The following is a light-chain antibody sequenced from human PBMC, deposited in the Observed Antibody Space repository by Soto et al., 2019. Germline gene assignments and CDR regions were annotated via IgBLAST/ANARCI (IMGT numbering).Light chain of an antibody. V-gene: IGLV2-14*01. CDR3: SSYTSSSTLPLYV. J-gene: IGLJ1*01. CDR2: EVS. CDR1: SSDVGGYNY. Sequence: QSALTQPASVSGSPGQSITISYTGTSSDVGGYNYVSWYQQHPGKAPKLMIYEVSNRPSGVSNRFSGSKSGNTASLTISGLQAEDEADYYCSSYTSSSTLPLYVFGTGTKVTVL.